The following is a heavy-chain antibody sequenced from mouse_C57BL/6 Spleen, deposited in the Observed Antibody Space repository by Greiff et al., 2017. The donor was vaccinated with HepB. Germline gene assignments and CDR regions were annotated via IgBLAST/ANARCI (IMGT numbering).Heavy chain of an antibody. Sequence: EVQLQQSVAELVRPGASVKLSCTASGFNFKNTYMHWVKQRPEQGLEWIGRIDPANGNTKYAPKFKGKATITADTSSNTAYLQLSRLTSEDTAIYYCAYDGGYWGQGTTLTVSS. V-gene: IGHV14-3*01. D-gene: IGHD2-3*01. CDR2: IDPANGNT. CDR1: GFNFKNTY. CDR3: AYDGGY. J-gene: IGHJ2*01.